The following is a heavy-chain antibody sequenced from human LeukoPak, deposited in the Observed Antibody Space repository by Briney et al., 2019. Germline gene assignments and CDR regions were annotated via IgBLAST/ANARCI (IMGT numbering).Heavy chain of an antibody. CDR1: GDSVSSNSAA. CDR2: TYYRSKLYN. J-gene: IGHJ4*02. D-gene: IGHD6-13*01. V-gene: IGHV6-1*01. Sequence: SQNLSLTCAISGDSVSSNSAAWNWIRQSPSRGLEWLGRTYYRSKLYNDYAVSVKSRITINPDTSKNQFSLQLNSVTPEDTAVYYCAREGLVAAAGTEELGYWGQGTLVTVSS. CDR3: AREGLVAAAGTEELGY.